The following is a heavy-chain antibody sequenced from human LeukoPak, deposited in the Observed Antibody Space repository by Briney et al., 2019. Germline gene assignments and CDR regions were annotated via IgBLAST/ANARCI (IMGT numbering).Heavy chain of an antibody. CDR2: INTNSGRT. CDR1: GYTFSGYY. D-gene: IGHD2-15*01. Sequence: ASVKVSCTASGYTFSGYYMNWVRQAPGQGLEWMAWINTNSGRTNYAQKCQGRVTMTRDTSNTTADMELGRLRYDDTAVYYRVVAGPQSLFFDYWGQGTLVTVYS. CDR3: VVAGPQSLFFDY. V-gene: IGHV1-2*02. J-gene: IGHJ4*02.